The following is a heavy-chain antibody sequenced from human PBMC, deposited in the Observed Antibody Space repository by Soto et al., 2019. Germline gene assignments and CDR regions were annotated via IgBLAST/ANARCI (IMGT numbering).Heavy chain of an antibody. J-gene: IGHJ4*02. V-gene: IGHV3-64*01. CDR2: ISSNGGST. Sequence: GGSLRLSCAASGFTFSSYAMHWVRQAPGKGLEYVSAISSNGGSTYYANSVKGRFTISRDNSKNTLYLQMGSLRAEDMAVYYCARGGYYYDSSGYYYDYWGQGT. D-gene: IGHD3-22*01. CDR1: GFTFSSYA. CDR3: ARGGYYYDSSGYYYDY.